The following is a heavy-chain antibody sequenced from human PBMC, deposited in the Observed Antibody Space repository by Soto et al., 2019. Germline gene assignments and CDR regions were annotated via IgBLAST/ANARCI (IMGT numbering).Heavy chain of an antibody. CDR1: GYTFTSYG. CDR2: INTYNGNT. Sequence: QVQLVQSGAEVKNPGASVKVSCKTSGYTFTSYGIGWARQAPGQGLEWMGWINTYNGNTNYAQNLQGRVTLTTDTSTSTAYMELRSLRSXDXAXYXXXMVXXXXXXXPQXVWGQGTTVTVSS. V-gene: IGHV1-18*01. J-gene: IGHJ6*02. CDR3: XMVXXXXXXXPQXV. D-gene: IGHD2-8*01.